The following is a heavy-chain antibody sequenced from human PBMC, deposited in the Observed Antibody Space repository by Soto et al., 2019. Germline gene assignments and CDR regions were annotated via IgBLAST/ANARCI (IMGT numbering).Heavy chain of an antibody. CDR3: ARGRDEYKLGNV. CDR1: GGSLSDYY. Sequence: KPSETLSLTCAVYGGSLSDYYRSWIRQSPGKGLEWIGEIHPSGSTNYNPSLETRVTMSVDTSKNHFSLKLTSVTAADTAVYYCARGRDEYKLGNVWGHGTTVTVSS. CDR2: IHPSGST. V-gene: IGHV4-34*01. J-gene: IGHJ6*02. D-gene: IGHD1-1*01.